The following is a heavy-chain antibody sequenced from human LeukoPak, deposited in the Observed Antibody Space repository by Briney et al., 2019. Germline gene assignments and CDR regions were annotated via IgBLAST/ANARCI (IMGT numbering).Heavy chain of an antibody. CDR2: IYTSGST. D-gene: IGHD2-15*01. CDR3: ARSPLLLWFDP. Sequence: PSQTLSLTCTVSGGSISSGSYYWSWIRQPAGKGLEWIGRIYTSGSTNYNPSLKSRVTISVDTSKNQFSPKLSSVTAADTAVYYCARSPLLLWFDPWGQGTLVTVSS. V-gene: IGHV4-61*02. J-gene: IGHJ5*02. CDR1: GGSISSGSYY.